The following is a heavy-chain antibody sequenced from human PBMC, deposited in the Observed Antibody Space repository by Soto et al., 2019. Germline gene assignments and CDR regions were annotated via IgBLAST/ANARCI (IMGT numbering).Heavy chain of an antibody. D-gene: IGHD3-3*01. V-gene: IGHV6-1*01. CDR1: GDSVSSNSAA. Sequence: SQTLSLTCAISGDSVSSNSAAWNWIRQSPSRGLEWLGRTYYRSKWYNDYAVSVKSRITINPDTSKNQFSLQLNSVTPEDTAVYYCARGELRFSRGYYYYGMDVWGQGTTVTVSS. J-gene: IGHJ6*02. CDR2: TYYRSKWYN. CDR3: ARGELRFSRGYYYYGMDV.